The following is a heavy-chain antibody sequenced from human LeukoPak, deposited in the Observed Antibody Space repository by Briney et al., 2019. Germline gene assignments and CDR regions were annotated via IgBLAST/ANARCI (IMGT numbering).Heavy chain of an antibody. D-gene: IGHD3-10*01. CDR2: IYYSGST. CDR1: GGSMSSYY. J-gene: IGHJ6*02. CDR3: ARLPLVRGNYGMDV. V-gene: IGHV4-59*08. Sequence: SETLSLTCTVSGGSMSSYYWSWIRQPPGKGLEWIGYIYYSGSTNYNSSLKSRVTISVDTSKNQFSLKLSSVTAADTAVYFCARLPLVRGNYGMDVWGQGTTVTVSS.